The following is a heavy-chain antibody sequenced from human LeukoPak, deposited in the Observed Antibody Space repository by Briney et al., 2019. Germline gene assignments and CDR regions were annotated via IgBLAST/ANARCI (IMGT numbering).Heavy chain of an antibody. J-gene: IGHJ6*02. CDR1: GYSFTSYW. D-gene: IGHD2-2*01. V-gene: IGHV5-51*01. CDR3: ARLGQYCSSTSCYSYYYGMDV. CDR2: IYPGDSDT. Sequence: GESLKISCQGSGYSFTSYWIGWVRQMPGKGLEWMGIIYPGDSDTRYSPSFQGQVTISADKSISTAYLQWSSLKASDTAMYYCARLGQYCSSTSCYSYYYGMDVWGQGTTVTVSS.